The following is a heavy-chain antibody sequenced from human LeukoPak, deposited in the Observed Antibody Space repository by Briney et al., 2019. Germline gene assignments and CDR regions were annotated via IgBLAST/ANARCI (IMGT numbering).Heavy chain of an antibody. Sequence: KASETLFLTCAGYGGSFSGYYWSGIRQPPGKGLEWIGEINHSGSTNYNPSLKSRDTISVDKSKNQFSLKLSSVTAADTAVYYCPSWRNYVSGSYNSYVYWAQGTPVTISS. CDR2: INHSGST. CDR1: GGSFSGYY. V-gene: IGHV4-34*01. CDR3: PSWRNYVSGSYNSYVY. J-gene: IGHJ4*02. D-gene: IGHD3-10*01.